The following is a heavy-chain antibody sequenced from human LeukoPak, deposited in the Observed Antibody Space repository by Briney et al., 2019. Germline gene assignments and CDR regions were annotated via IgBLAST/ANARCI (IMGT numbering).Heavy chain of an antibody. D-gene: IGHD1-20*01. Sequence: SVKVSCKASGGTFSSYAISCVRQAPGQGLEWMGGISPIFCTAECAQKFQGRVTITTDESTSTAYMELSSLRSEDTAVYYCARSITGTEAHAFDIWRQGTMVTVSS. CDR1: GGTFSSYA. CDR2: ISPIFCTA. J-gene: IGHJ3*02. CDR3: ARSITGTEAHAFDI. V-gene: IGHV1-69*05.